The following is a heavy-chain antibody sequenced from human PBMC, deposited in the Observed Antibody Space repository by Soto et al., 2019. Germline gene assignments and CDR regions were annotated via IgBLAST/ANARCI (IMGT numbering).Heavy chain of an antibody. J-gene: IGHJ4*02. D-gene: IGHD3-9*01. CDR1: GFSFSNSA. V-gene: IGHV3-23*01. Sequence: EVQLLESGGGLVQPGGSLRLSCAVSGFSFSNSAMTWVRQAPGKGLEWVSGISGSGDITYNTDSVKGRFAISRDTSKNLVYLQMRSLRAEDTAVYYCAEVPQWVLRYHDWFFDYWGQGTLVTVSS. CDR2: ISGSGDIT. CDR3: AEVPQWVLRYHDWFFDY.